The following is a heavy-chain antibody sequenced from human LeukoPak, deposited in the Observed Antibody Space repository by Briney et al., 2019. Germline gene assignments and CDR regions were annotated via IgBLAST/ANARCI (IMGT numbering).Heavy chain of an antibody. CDR3: GKTTVGYSSGQKPAWPVDY. CDR1: GFTFGSYA. Sequence: GGSLRLSCEASGFTFGSYAMHWVRQAPGKGLEWVAGIFGSGGSPHYADSVKGRFTISRDNSQNTVYLHINSLRAEDTAVYYCGKTTVGYSSGQKPAWPVDYWGQGTLVTVSS. V-gene: IGHV3-23*01. J-gene: IGHJ4*02. CDR2: IFGSGGSP. D-gene: IGHD5-18*01.